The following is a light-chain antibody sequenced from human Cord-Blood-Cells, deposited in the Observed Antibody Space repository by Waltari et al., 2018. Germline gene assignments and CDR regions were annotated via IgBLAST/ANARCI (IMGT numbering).Light chain of an antibody. CDR1: SSDDGGSNY. CDR3: SSYTSSSTVV. J-gene: IGLJ2*01. CDR2: DVS. Sequence: QSALTQPASVSGSPGQSITISCPGNSSDDGGSNYVSWYQQRPGKAPNLMIYDVSNRPSGVSNRFSGSKSGNTASLTISGLQAEDEADYYCSSYTSSSTVVFGGGTKLTVL. V-gene: IGLV2-14*01.